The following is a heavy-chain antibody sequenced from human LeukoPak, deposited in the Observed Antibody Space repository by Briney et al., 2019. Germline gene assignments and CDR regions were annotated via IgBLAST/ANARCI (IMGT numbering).Heavy chain of an antibody. D-gene: IGHD1-26*01. J-gene: IGHJ4*02. CDR3: AGGIVGATIYFDY. V-gene: IGHV4-59*01. CDR2: IHYTGST. CDR1: GGSISSYY. Sequence: SETLSLTCTVSGGSISSYYWSWVRQSPGKGLECIGYIHYTGSTNYNPSLKSRVTISVDTSKNQFSLKLSSVTAADTAVYYCAGGIVGATIYFDYWGQGTLVTVSS.